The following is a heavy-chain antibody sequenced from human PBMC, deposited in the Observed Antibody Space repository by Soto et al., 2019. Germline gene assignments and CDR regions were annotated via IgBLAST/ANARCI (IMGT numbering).Heavy chain of an antibody. V-gene: IGHV3-7*01. CDR3: VRGGSNYAS. CDR2: IKPDESEK. J-gene: IGHJ5*02. D-gene: IGHD4-4*01. CDR1: GFTFSDSW. Sequence: EVHLVESGGGLVQPGGSLRLSCTASGFTFSDSWMTWVRQAPGKGLEWVARIKPDESEKKYADSVKGRFPISRDNAKNAAHFPMDSLRGEDTAVYYCVRGGSNYASWGQGTLVTVSS.